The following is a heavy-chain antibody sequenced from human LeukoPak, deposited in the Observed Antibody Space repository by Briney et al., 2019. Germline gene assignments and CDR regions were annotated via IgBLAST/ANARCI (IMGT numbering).Heavy chain of an antibody. Sequence: PGGSLRLSCAGSGFTFSSYSMNWVRQAPGKGLEWVSSISSSSSYIYYADSVKGRFTISRDNAKNSLSLQMNSLRAEDTAVYYCARDEDYYDSSGYYTDYWGQGTLVTVSS. CDR1: GFTFSSYS. V-gene: IGHV3-21*01. J-gene: IGHJ4*02. CDR2: ISSSSSYI. D-gene: IGHD3-22*01. CDR3: ARDEDYYDSSGYYTDY.